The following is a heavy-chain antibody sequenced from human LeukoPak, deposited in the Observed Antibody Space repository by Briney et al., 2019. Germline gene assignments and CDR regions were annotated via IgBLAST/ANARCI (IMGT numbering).Heavy chain of an antibody. Sequence: SETLSLTCTVSGGSISSGGYYWSWIRQHPGKGLEWIGYIYYSGSTYYNPSLKSRVTISVDTSKNQFSLKLSSVTAADTAVYYCARADRRDTAFSVMHYFDYWGQGTLVTVSS. CDR3: ARADRRDTAFSVMHYFDY. CDR2: IYYSGST. J-gene: IGHJ4*02. V-gene: IGHV4-31*03. D-gene: IGHD5-18*01. CDR1: GGSISSGGYY.